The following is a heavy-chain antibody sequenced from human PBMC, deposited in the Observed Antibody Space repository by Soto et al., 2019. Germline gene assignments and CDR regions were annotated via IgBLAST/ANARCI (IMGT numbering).Heavy chain of an antibody. J-gene: IGHJ4*02. Sequence: QVQLQESGPGLVKPSETLSLTCTVSGGSIGNSYWSWIRQSPGKGLEWIGYIYYSGSSNYNPSLKSRVSISVDPSKNQFPLKLSSVTAADTAVYYCARHSSSWPIFDYWGQGTLVIVSS. D-gene: IGHD6-13*01. V-gene: IGHV4-59*08. CDR1: GGSIGNSY. CDR2: IYYSGSS. CDR3: ARHSSSWPIFDY.